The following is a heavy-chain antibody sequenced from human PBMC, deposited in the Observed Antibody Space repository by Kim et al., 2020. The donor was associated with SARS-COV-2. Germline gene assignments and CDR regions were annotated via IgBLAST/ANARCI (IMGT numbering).Heavy chain of an antibody. CDR3: ARVGYSSSSFYYYGMDV. V-gene: IGHV3-33*01. D-gene: IGHD6-6*01. CDR2: IWYDGSNK. CDR1: GFTFSSYG. J-gene: IGHJ6*02. Sequence: GGSLRLSCAASGFTFSSYGMHWVRQAPGKGLEWVAVIWYDGSNKYYADSVKGRFTISRDNSKNTLYLQMNSLRAEDTAVYYCARVGYSSSSFYYYGMDVWGQGTTVTVSS.